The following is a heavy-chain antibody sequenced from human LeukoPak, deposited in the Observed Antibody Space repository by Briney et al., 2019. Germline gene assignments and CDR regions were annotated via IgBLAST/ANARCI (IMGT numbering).Heavy chain of an antibody. J-gene: IGHJ4*02. CDR3: AKGFRSDGTCYSSVDY. CDR2: ICGSSVNT. Sequence: GGSLRLSCEASGFTFSRFAMSWVRQAPGKGLEWVSTICGSSVNTYNADSVKGRFTISRDNSKNTLYLQMNSLRDEDTAIYYCAKGFRSDGTCYSSVDYWGQGTLVTVSS. V-gene: IGHV3-23*01. D-gene: IGHD2-15*01. CDR1: GFTFSRFA.